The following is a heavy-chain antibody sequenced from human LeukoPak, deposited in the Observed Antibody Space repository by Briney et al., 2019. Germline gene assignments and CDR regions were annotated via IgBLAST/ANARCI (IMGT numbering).Heavy chain of an antibody. V-gene: IGHV4-30-2*01. D-gene: IGHD2-15*01. CDR3: ARVGCSGGSCSYGMDV. CDR1: GGSISSGGYS. Sequence: SQTLSLTCTVSGGSISSGGYSWSWIRQPPGKGLEWIGYIYHSGSTYYNPSLKSRVTISVDRSKNQFSLKLSSVTAADTAVYYCARVGCSGGSCSYGMDVWGQGTTVTVSS. CDR2: IYHSGST. J-gene: IGHJ6*02.